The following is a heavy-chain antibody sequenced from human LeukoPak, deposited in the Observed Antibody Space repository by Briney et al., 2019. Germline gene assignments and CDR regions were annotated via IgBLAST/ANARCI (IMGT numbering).Heavy chain of an antibody. CDR2: IYYSGST. CDR3: ARLGLYDYVDY. V-gene: IGHV4-39*01. CDR1: GGSISSSLCY. J-gene: IGHJ4*02. D-gene: IGHD2-8*01. Sequence: SETLSLTCTVSGGSISSSLCYWGCIRQPPGKGLEWIVSIYYSGSTYDNPSLKSRVTISVDTSKNQFSLKLNSVTAADTSVYYCARLGLYDYVDYWGQGILVTVSS.